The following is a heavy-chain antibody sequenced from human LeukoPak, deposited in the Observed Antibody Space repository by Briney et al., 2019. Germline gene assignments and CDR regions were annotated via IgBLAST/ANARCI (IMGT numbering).Heavy chain of an antibody. D-gene: IGHD3-22*01. CDR1: GYSFSDYY. Sequence: GGSLRLSCVVSGYSFSDYYMNWIRQTPGKGLEWLSYISGSSSHTLYADSVKGRFTISRDNAKNSLYLQMSSLRAEDTAVYYCARFELDSGGYATNFDSWGQGTLVTVSP. CDR3: ARFELDSGGYATNFDS. V-gene: IGHV3-11*06. CDR2: ISGSSSHT. J-gene: IGHJ4*02.